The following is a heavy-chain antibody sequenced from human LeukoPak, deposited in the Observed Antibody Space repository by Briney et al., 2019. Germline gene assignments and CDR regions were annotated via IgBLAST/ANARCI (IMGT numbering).Heavy chain of an antibody. CDR3: VKAVAGSFDY. CDR1: GFTFSTYS. CDR2: VTNNGGST. J-gene: IGHJ4*02. Sequence: GGSLRLSCSASGFTFSTYSMHWVRQAPGKGLEYVSSVTNNGGSTYYADSVKGRFAISRDNSKNTLNLQMSSLRTEDTAVYFCVKAVAGSFDYWGQGTLVTVSS. D-gene: IGHD3-10*01. V-gene: IGHV3-64D*06.